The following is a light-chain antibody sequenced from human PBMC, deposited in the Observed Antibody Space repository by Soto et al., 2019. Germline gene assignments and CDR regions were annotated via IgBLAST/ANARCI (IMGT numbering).Light chain of an antibody. J-gene: IGLJ2*01. CDR1: STDVGSYNL. V-gene: IGLV2-23*01. Sequence: QSALTQPASVSGSPGQSITISCTGSSTDVGSYNLVSWYQHHPGKAPKLMIYEGINRPSGVSDRFSGSESDNTASLTISGLQAEDEADYYCCSYAGSSTSVLFGGGTKLTVL. CDR3: CSYAGSSTSVL. CDR2: EGI.